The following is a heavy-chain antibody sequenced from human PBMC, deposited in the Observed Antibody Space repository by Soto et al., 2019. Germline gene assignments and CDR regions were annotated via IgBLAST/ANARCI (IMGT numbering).Heavy chain of an antibody. CDR2: ILWKSGAT. Sequence: EVQLVESGGGLVQPGTSLRLSCEVSGLRIDDYGMHWVRQVPGKGLEWVSGILWKSGATGYADSVKGRFTICRDHVKNYLYMQMNSLRGDDSALYSCVKATTPGATDVWGQGTTVTVSS. CDR3: VKATTPGATDV. J-gene: IGHJ6*02. V-gene: IGHV3-9*01. D-gene: IGHD1-1*01. CDR1: GLRIDDYG.